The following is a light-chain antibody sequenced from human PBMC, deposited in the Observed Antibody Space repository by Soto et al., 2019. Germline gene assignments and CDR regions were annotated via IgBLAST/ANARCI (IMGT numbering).Light chain of an antibody. V-gene: IGKV2-28*01. J-gene: IGKJ1*01. CDR1: QSLLHSNVYNY. CDR2: LGS. CDR3: MQALQTPRT. Sequence: DIVMTQSPLSLPVTPGEPASISCRSSQSLLHSNVYNYLDWYLQKPGQSPQLLIYLGSNRASGVPDRFSGSGSGTDFTLTISRVEAEDVGVYYCMQALQTPRTFGQGTKVEIK.